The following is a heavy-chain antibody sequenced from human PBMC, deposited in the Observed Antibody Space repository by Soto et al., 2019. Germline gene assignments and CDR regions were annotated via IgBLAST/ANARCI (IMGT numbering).Heavy chain of an antibody. D-gene: IGHD6-19*01. CDR1: GYTFTSYA. J-gene: IGHJ4*02. Sequence: ASVKVSCKASGYTFTSYAMHWVRQAPGQRLEWMGWINAGNGNTKYSQKFQGRVTITRDTSASTAYMELSSLRSEDTAVFCAISSVWSGFDHWGQGTLVNVSS. CDR3: ISSVWSGFDH. V-gene: IGHV1-3*01. CDR2: INAGNGNT.